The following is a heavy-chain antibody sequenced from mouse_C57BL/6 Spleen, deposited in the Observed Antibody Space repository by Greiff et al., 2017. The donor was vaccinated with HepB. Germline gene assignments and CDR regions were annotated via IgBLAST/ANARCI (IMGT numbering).Heavy chain of an antibody. CDR3: ARSGEGVGYFDY. CDR2: IDPSDSYT. CDR1: GYTFTSYW. Sequence: QVQLQQPGAELVKPGASVKLSCKASGYTFTSYWMQWVKQRPGQGLEWIGEIDPSDSYTNYNQKFKGKATLTVDTSSSTAYMQLSRLTSEDSAVYYCARSGEGVGYFDYWGQGTTLTVSS. J-gene: IGHJ2*01. D-gene: IGHD3-1*01. V-gene: IGHV1-50*01.